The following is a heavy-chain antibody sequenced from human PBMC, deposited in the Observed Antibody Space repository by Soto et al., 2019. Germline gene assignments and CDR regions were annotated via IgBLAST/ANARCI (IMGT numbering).Heavy chain of an antibody. D-gene: IGHD6-13*01. CDR3: ARDESSSWSNLYYYYYGMDV. Sequence: KQSQTLSLTCAISGDSVSSNSAAWNWIRQSPSRGLEWLGRTYYRSKWYNDYAVSVKSRITINPDTSKNQFSLQLNSVTPEDTAVYYCARDESSSWSNLYYYYYGMDVWGQGTTVTVSS. J-gene: IGHJ6*02. CDR1: GDSVSSNSAA. V-gene: IGHV6-1*01. CDR2: TYYRSKWYN.